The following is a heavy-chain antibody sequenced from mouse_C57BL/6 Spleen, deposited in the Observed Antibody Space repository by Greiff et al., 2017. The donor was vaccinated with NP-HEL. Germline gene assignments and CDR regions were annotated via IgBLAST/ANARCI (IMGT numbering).Heavy chain of an antibody. CDR2: ISDGGSYT. J-gene: IGHJ2*01. V-gene: IGHV5-4*01. Sequence: EVMLVESGGGLVKPGGSLKLSCAASGFTFSSYAMSWVRQTPEKRLEWVATISDGGSYTYYPDNVKGRFTISRDNAKNNLYLQMSHLKSEDTAMYYCARERGPGFDYWGQGTTLTVSS. CDR3: ARERGPGFDY. CDR1: GFTFSSYA.